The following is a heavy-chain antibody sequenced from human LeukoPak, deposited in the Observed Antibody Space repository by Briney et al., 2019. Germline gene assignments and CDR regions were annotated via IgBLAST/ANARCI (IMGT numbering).Heavy chain of an antibody. V-gene: IGHV4-34*01. CDR3: ATWPERGGVPAAIVNDY. D-gene: IGHD2-2*01. Sequence: PSETLSLTCAVYGGSFSGYYWSWIRQPPGKGLEWIGEINHSGSTNYNPSLKSRVTISVDTSKNQFSLKLSSVTAADTAVYYCATWPERGGVPAAIVNDYWGQGTLVTVSS. CDR2: INHSGST. CDR1: GGSFSGYY. J-gene: IGHJ4*02.